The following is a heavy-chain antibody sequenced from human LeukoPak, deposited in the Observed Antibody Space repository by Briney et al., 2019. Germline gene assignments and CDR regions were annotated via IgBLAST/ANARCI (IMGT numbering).Heavy chain of an antibody. J-gene: IGHJ5*02. CDR3: AKENWYLYDNNWYKTWFDP. CDR2: IDGSGGST. CDR1: GFTFSKYV. D-gene: IGHD1/OR15-1a*01. Sequence: GGSLRLSCAASGFTFSKYVMSWVRQAPGKGLEWVSYIDGSGGSTNYADSVKGRFTISRDNSKNTLYLQMNSLRVEDTAIYYCAKENWYLYDNNWYKTWFDPWGQGTLVTVSS. V-gene: IGHV3-23*01.